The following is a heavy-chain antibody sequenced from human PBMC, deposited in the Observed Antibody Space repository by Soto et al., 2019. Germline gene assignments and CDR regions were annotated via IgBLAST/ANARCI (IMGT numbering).Heavy chain of an antibody. V-gene: IGHV1-46*01. CDR3: ARERITMIGGYYYYGMDV. Sequence: ASVKVSCKASGYTFTSYYMHWVRQAPGQGLEWMGIINPSGGSTSYAQKFQGRVTMTRDTSMSTVYMELSSLRSEDTAVYYCARERITMIGGYYYYGMDVWGQGTTVTVSS. D-gene: IGHD3-22*01. CDR2: INPSGGST. CDR1: GYTFTSYY. J-gene: IGHJ6*02.